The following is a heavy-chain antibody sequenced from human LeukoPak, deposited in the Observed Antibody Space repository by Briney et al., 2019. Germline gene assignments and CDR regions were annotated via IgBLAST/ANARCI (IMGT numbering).Heavy chain of an antibody. CDR1: GGSITNYY. J-gene: IGHJ4*02. CDR3: ARQGELAIDY. Sequence: NPSETLSLTCSVSGGSITNYYWSWIPQPPGKGLEWIGFIYNTGRTNYNPSLQSRVTMSIDTSKNQFSLKLSSVTAADTAVYYCARQGELAIDYWGQGTLVTVSS. V-gene: IGHV4-59*08. CDR2: IYNTGRT. D-gene: IGHD1-26*01.